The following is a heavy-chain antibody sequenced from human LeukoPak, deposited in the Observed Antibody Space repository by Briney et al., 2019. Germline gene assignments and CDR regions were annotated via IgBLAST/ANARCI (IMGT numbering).Heavy chain of an antibody. CDR3: ARAWLRLNPYFDY. Sequence: ASVKVSCKASGYTFTGYYMHWVRQAPGQGLEWMGWINPNSGGTNYAQKFQGRVTMTRYTSISTSYMELSRLRSDDTAVYYCARAWLRLNPYFDYWGQGTLVTVSS. J-gene: IGHJ4*02. CDR1: GYTFTGYY. V-gene: IGHV1-2*02. D-gene: IGHD5-12*01. CDR2: INPNSGGT.